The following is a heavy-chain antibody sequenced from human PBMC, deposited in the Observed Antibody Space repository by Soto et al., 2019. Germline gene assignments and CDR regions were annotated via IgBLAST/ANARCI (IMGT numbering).Heavy chain of an antibody. J-gene: IGHJ4*02. CDR2: IYSGGTT. V-gene: IGHV3-53*01. CDR3: ARGRRDGYKSACDY. Sequence: PGGSLRLSCAASGFTVSSNYMSWVRQAPGKGLEWVSVIYSGGTTYYADSVKGRFTISRDDSKNTLYLQMNSLRAEDTAVYYCARGRRDGYKSACDYWGQGTLVTVSS. D-gene: IGHD5-12*01. CDR1: GFTVSSNY.